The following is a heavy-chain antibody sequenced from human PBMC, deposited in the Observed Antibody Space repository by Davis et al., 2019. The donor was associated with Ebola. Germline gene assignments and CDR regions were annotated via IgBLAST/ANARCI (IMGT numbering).Heavy chain of an antibody. CDR3: AKSAALRGTRAIDY. CDR2: MSYDGSNK. V-gene: IGHV3-30*18. CDR1: GFTFSSYG. J-gene: IGHJ4*02. D-gene: IGHD3-16*01. Sequence: PGGSLRLSCAASGFTFSSYGMHWVRQAPGKGLEWVSVMSYDGSNKNYADSVKGRFTISRDNSQNTLYLQMNSLRIEDTAVYYCAKSAALRGTRAIDYWGQGTLVTVSS.